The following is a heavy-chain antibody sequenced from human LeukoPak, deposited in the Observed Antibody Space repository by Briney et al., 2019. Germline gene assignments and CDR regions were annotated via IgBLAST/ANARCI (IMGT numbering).Heavy chain of an antibody. CDR2: INPNSGGT. J-gene: IGHJ4*02. CDR1: GYTFTGYY. D-gene: IGHD5-24*01. CDR3: ARDGGRVGYKKLGFDY. V-gene: IGHV1-2*02. Sequence: ASVKVSCKASGYTFTGYYMHWVRQAPGQGLEWMGWINPNSGGTNYAQKFQGRVTMTRDTSISTAYMELSRLRSDDTAVYYCARDGGRVGYKKLGFDYWGQGTLVTISS.